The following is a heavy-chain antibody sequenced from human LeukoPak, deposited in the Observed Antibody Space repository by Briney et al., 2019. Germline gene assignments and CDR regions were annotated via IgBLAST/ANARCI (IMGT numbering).Heavy chain of an antibody. J-gene: IGHJ3*02. V-gene: IGHV4-39*01. CDR1: GDSINNNNYY. Sequence: SETLSLTCTVSGDSINNNNYYWGWVRQPPGKGLEWIGNIHYNGRTYYSPSLKSRGTISVDTSNNQFSLRLSSVTAADTAVYYCARITDRTIFGEIMHGFDIWGQGTPVTVSS. D-gene: IGHD3-3*01. CDR2: IHYNGRT. CDR3: ARITDRTIFGEIMHGFDI.